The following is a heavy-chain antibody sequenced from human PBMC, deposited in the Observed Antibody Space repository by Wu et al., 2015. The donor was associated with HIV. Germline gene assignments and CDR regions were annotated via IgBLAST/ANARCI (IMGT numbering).Heavy chain of an antibody. CDR1: GYTFNVFN. J-gene: IGHJ6*02. D-gene: IGHD3-3*02. Sequence: QVQLLQSGPEVRKPGASVKVSCKVSGYTFNVFNVNWVRQISGLRLEWMGWMNPKSGSAAYSQKFQGRVSMTRDTSISTAYLEVNSLASEDTAVYFCARGAFYKSFPTMDAWGQGTTVTVSS. V-gene: IGHV1-8*02. CDR3: ARGAFYKSFPTMDA. CDR2: MNPKSGSA.